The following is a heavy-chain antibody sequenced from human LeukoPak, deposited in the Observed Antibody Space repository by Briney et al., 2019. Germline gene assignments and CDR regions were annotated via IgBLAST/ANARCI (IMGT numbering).Heavy chain of an antibody. CDR3: ARERRRDGYNYKDY. Sequence: PGGSLRLSCAVSGFTFSAYGMHWVRQAPGKGLEWVAVISYDGSYQAYADSVKGRFTVSRDSSKNTLYLQLNSLRPEDTGLYYCARERRRDGYNYKDYWGREPRSASPQ. CDR1: GFTFSAYG. V-gene: IGHV3-30*04. D-gene: IGHD5-24*01. J-gene: IGHJ4*02. CDR2: ISYDGSYQ.